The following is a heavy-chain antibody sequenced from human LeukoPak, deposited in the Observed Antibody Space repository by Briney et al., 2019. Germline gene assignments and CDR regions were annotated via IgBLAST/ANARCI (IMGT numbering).Heavy chain of an antibody. V-gene: IGHV3-30*02. CDR3: ARRGGTVATIGDDFDY. D-gene: IGHD5-12*01. J-gene: IGHJ4*02. Sequence: PGGSLRLSCAASGFTFSNYGMHWVRQAPGKGLEWVAFIRYDGSNKYYADSVKGRFTISRDNSKNTLYLQMNSLRAEDTTVYYCARRGGTVATIGDDFDYWGQGTVVTVSS. CDR1: GFTFSNYG. CDR2: IRYDGSNK.